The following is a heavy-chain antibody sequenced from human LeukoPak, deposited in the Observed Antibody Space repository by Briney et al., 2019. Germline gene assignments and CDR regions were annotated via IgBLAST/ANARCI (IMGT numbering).Heavy chain of an antibody. J-gene: IGHJ6*03. D-gene: IGHD2-2*02. CDR3: ARVAAEVVGVPGAIGFGWLRRDYYYMDV. CDR2: IRPNTGGT. V-gene: IGHV1-2*02. Sequence: ASVKVSCKTSGYTFTDYYMHWVRQAPGQGLEWMGWIRPNTGGTNYAQKFQGRVTMTRDMSTSTVYMELSSLRSEDTAVYYCARVAAEVVGVPGAIGFGWLRRDYYYMDVWGKGTTVTVSS. CDR1: GYTFTDYY.